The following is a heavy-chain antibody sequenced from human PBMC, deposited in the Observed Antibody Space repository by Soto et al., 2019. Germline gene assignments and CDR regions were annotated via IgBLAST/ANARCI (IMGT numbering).Heavy chain of an antibody. CDR1: GYSFTSYW. Sequence: ESLKMSCKGSGYSFTSYWIGWVRQMPGKGLEWMGIIYPGDSDTRYSPSFQGQVTISADKSISTAYLQWSSLKASDTAMYYCARGAGPGPIYPTHAFDIWGQGTMVTVSS. D-gene: IGHD2-2*02. V-gene: IGHV5-51*01. CDR2: IYPGDSDT. CDR3: ARGAGPGPIYPTHAFDI. J-gene: IGHJ3*02.